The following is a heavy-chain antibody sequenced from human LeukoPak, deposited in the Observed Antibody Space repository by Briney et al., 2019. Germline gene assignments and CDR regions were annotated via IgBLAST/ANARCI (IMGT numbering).Heavy chain of an antibody. D-gene: IGHD2-15*01. CDR2: INHSGST. CDR1: GGSFSGYY. CDR3: AREDCSGGSCSSFDY. V-gene: IGHV4-34*01. Sequence: SETLSLTRAVYGGSFSGYYWSWIRQPPGKGLEWIGEINHSGSTNYNSAPKSRVTISVDTSKNQFSLKLNSVTAADTAVYYCAREDCSGGSCSSFDYWGQGTLVTVSS. J-gene: IGHJ4*02.